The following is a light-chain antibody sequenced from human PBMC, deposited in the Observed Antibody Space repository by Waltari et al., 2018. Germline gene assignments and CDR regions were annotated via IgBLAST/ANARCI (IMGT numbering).Light chain of an antibody. J-gene: IGKJ1*01. Sequence: DIVMTQSPDSLTVSPGERATIHCRSSKSVSDHVNNKNYLAWYRQKPGQPPKLLISWASTREFGVPDRFSGSGSGTEFTLTISSLQPEDVAVYYCQQYYNTPPTFGQGTKVEIK. V-gene: IGKV4-1*01. CDR1: KSVSDHVNNKNY. CDR3: QQYYNTPPT. CDR2: WAS.